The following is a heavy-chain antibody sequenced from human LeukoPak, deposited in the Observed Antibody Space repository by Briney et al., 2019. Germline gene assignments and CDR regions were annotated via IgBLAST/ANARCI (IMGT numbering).Heavy chain of an antibody. Sequence: ASVKVSCKASGYTFTSYYMHWVRQAPGQGLEWMGIINPSGGSTSYAQKFQGRVTVTRDTSTRTVYMEVSSLISEGTAVYYCARGLEWLADYWGQGTLVTVSS. J-gene: IGHJ4*02. CDR2: INPSGGST. CDR1: GYTFTSYY. V-gene: IGHV1-46*01. D-gene: IGHD3-3*01. CDR3: ARGLEWLADY.